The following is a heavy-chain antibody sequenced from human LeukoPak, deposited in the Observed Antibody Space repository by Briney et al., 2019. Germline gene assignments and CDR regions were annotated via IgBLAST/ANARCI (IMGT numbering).Heavy chain of an antibody. Sequence: AGGSLRLSCAASGFTFDDYAMNWVRQAPGKGLEWVSGVNWNGGSTGYADSVKGRFTISRDNAKNPLYLQMNSLRAEDTALYYCARAGNPNYYSYHMDVWGKGTTVTVSS. V-gene: IGHV3-20*04. J-gene: IGHJ6*03. CDR3: ARAGNPNYYSYHMDV. CDR2: VNWNGGST. D-gene: IGHD1-14*01. CDR1: GFTFDDYA.